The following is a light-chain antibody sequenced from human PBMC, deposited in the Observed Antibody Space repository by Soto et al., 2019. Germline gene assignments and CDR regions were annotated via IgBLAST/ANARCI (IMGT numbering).Light chain of an antibody. J-gene: IGKJ4*01. V-gene: IGKV1-39*01. CDR3: QQSFGISPLT. CDR2: TTS. Sequence: DIQMTQSPSSLSASVGDRVTITCRASQSIRSYLNWYQQKPGKAPKLLIYTTSNLQSGVPSRFSGSGSGTDFTLTISSLQPEDFATYYCQQSFGISPLTFGGGTKVDIK. CDR1: QSIRSY.